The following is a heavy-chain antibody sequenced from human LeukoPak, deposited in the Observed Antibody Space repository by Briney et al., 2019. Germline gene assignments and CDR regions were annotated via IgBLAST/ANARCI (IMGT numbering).Heavy chain of an antibody. D-gene: IGHD6-6*01. J-gene: IGHJ4*02. CDR3: AFSSSLNY. Sequence: SETLSLTCAVYGGSFSGYYWSWIRQPPGKGLEWIGEINHSGSTNYNPSLKSRVTISVDTSKNQFSLKLSSVTAAGTAVYYCAFSSSLNYWGQGTLVTVSS. CDR2: INHSGST. CDR1: GGSFSGYY. V-gene: IGHV4-34*01.